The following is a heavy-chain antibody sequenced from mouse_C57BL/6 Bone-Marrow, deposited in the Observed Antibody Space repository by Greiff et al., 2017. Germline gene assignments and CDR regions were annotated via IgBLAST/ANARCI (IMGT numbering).Heavy chain of an antibody. D-gene: IGHD2-4*01. J-gene: IGHJ3*01. CDR2: IYPGSGST. V-gene: IGHV1-55*01. Sequence: QVQLQESGAELVKPGASVKMSCKASGYTFTSYWITWVKQRPGQGLEWIGDIYPGSGSTNYNEKFKSKATLTVDTSSSTAYMQLSSLTSEDSAVYDCARCRRNYYDYSWFAYWGQGTLVTVSA. CDR3: ARCRRNYYDYSWFAY. CDR1: GYTFTSYW.